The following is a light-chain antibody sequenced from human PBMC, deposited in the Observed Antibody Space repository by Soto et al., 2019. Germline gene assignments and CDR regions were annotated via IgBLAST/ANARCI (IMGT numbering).Light chain of an antibody. CDR3: QQYNNWPPWT. CDR2: GAS. V-gene: IGKV3-15*01. J-gene: IGKJ1*01. Sequence: EIVMTQSPATLSVSPGERATLSCRASQSFSSNLAWYQQKPGQAPRLLIYGASTRATGIPARFSGSGSGTECTFTISSLQSEDFAVYYWQQYNNWPPWTFGQGTKVEIK. CDR1: QSFSSN.